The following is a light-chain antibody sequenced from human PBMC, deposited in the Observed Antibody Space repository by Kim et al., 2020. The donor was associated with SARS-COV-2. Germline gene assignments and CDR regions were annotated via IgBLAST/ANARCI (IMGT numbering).Light chain of an antibody. V-gene: IGLV4-69*01. CDR1: SGHSSYA. J-gene: IGLJ2*01. Sequence: QLVLTQSPSASASLGASVKLTCTLSSGHSSYAIAWHQQQPEKGTRYLMKLNSEVSHSKGDGIPDRLSGSSSGAERYLTISSLQSEDEADYYCQTWDTGILVFGGGTQLTVL. CDR3: QTWDTGILV. CDR2: LNSEVSH.